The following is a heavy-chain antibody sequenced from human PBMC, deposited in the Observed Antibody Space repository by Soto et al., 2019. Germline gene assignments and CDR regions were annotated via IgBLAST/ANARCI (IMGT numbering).Heavy chain of an antibody. CDR1: GGSISSYY. V-gene: IGHV4-59*01. CDR3: ARWLVGRGNWFDP. J-gene: IGHJ5*02. Sequence: QVQLQESGPGLVKPSETLSLTCTVSGGSISSYYWSWIRQPPGKGLEWIGYIYYSGSTNYNPSLPSRVTVSXDXAKNQFSLKLSSVTAADTAVYYCARWLVGRGNWFDPRGQGTPVTVSS. D-gene: IGHD6-19*01. CDR2: IYYSGST.